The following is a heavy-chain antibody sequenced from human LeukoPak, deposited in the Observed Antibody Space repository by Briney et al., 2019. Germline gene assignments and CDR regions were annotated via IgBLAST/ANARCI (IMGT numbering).Heavy chain of an antibody. CDR2: IWYDGSNK. J-gene: IGHJ4*02. Sequence: GGTLRLSCAASGFTFKNYGMHWLREAPDKGQLGVADIWYDGSNKYYADSVKGRFTISRDNSENTLYLQMNSLRAEDTAVYYCARTNERYSNYNLFDYWGQGTLVTVSS. CDR1: GFTFKNYG. D-gene: IGHD4-11*01. CDR3: ARTNERYSNYNLFDY. V-gene: IGHV3-33*01.